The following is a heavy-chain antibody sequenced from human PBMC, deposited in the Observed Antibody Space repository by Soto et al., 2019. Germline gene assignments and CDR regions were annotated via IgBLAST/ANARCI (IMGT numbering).Heavy chain of an antibody. V-gene: IGHV5-10-1*01. D-gene: IGHD1-1*01. CDR2: IDPSDSYT. CDR3: ARLSGLNLNDPSSSGMDV. CDR1: GYSFTSYW. J-gene: IGHJ6*02. Sequence: PGESLKISCKGSGYSFTSYWISWVRQMPGKGLKWTGRIDPSDSYTNYSPSFQGHVTISADKSISTAYLQWSSLKASDTAMYYCARLSGLNLNDPSSSGMDVWAQGTTVTVSS.